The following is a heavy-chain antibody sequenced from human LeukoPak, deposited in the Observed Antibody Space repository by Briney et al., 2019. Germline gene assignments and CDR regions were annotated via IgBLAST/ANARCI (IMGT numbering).Heavy chain of an antibody. D-gene: IGHD3-22*01. CDR1: GFPFSSVG. J-gene: IGHJ4*02. V-gene: IGHV3-21*01. CDR3: ARDPDYYDSRVVDF. Sequence: PGGSLRLSCVASGFPFSSVGMNWVRQAPGKGLEWASYISSDPSHTYYADSVRGRFTISRDNAKHSLYLQMDNLRTEDTAMYYCARDPDYYDSRVVDFWGQGTRVTVSS. CDR2: ISSDPSHT.